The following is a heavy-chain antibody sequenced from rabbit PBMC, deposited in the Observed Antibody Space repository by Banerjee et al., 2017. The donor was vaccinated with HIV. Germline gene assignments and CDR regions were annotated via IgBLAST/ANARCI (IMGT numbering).Heavy chain of an antibody. D-gene: IGHD4-1*01. CDR3: ARDLAGVIGWNFGL. J-gene: IGHJ6*01. CDR1: RFSLSSGAM. CDR2: IYIDSGTT. Sequence: QEQLVESGGGLVQPEGSLTLTCIASRFSLSSGAMSWVRQAPGKGLEWIGYIYIDSGTTDYASWAKGRFTISSTSSTTVTLQMTSLTAADTATYFCARDLAGVIGWNFGLWGPGTLVTVS. V-gene: IGHV1S45*01.